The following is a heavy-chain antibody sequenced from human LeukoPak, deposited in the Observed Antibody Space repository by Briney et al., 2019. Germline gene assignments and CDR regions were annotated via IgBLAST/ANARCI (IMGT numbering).Heavy chain of an antibody. V-gene: IGHV3-30*18. D-gene: IGHD3/OR15-3a*01. CDR3: AKDRIQWTHDAFDI. CDR1: GFTFSSYG. J-gene: IGHJ3*02. Sequence: PGGSLRLSCAASGFTFSSYGMHWVRHAPGKGLEWVAVISYDGSNKYYADSVKGRFTISRDNSKNTLYLQMNSLRAEDTAVYYCAKDRIQWTHDAFDIWGQGTMVTVSS. CDR2: ISYDGSNK.